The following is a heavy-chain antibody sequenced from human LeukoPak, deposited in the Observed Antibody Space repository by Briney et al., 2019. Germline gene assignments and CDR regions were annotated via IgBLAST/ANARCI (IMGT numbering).Heavy chain of an antibody. CDR2: IYYSGTT. Sequence: SQTLSLTCSVSGGSISSGGHYWSWIRLHPGKGLEWIGYIYYSGTTYYNPSLKGRLSISVDTSKNQFSLKLSSVTAADTAVYYCASFWRVVTTDPPSWGQGTLVTVSS. CDR1: GGSISSGGHY. CDR3: ASFWRVVTTDPPS. V-gene: IGHV4-31*03. D-gene: IGHD4-17*01. J-gene: IGHJ5*02.